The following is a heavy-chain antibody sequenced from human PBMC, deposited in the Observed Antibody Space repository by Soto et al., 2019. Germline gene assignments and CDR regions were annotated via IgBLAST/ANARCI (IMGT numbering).Heavy chain of an antibody. CDR1: GGSISSYY. CDR2: IYYSGST. V-gene: IGHV4-59*01. J-gene: IGHJ6*02. D-gene: IGHD3-22*01. CDR3: ATYSSVYYYYTMDV. Sequence: ETLSLTCTVSGGSISSYYWSWIRQPPGKGLEWIGYIYYSGSTNQNPSLKSRVTISVDMSKNQFSLKLSSVTAADTAMYYCATYSSVYYYYTMDVWGQGTTVTVSS.